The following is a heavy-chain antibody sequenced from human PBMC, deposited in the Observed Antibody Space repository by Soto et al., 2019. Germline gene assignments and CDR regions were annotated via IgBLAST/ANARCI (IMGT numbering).Heavy chain of an antibody. CDR1: GGTFSTYA. Sequence: SVKVSCKTSGGTFSTYAIYWVRQAPGQGLEWMGAIIPLFGTADYAQKFQGRVTITADESTSTAYMELSSLRSEDTAVYYCARPKCSYSSEYYYFDYWGQGTLVTVSS. CDR2: IIPLFGTA. J-gene: IGHJ4*02. CDR3: ARPKCSYSSEYYYFDY. V-gene: IGHV1-69*13. D-gene: IGHD6-19*01.